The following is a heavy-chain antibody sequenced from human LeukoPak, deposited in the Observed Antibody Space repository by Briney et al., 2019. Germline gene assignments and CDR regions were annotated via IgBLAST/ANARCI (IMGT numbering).Heavy chain of an antibody. Sequence: ASVKVSCKAPGYTFTSHAMNWVRQAPGQELEWMGWINTNTGNPTYAQGFTGRFVFSLDTSVSTAYLQISSLKAEDTAVYYCARDREIAAAGSCFDYWGQGTLVAVSS. CDR3: ARDREIAAAGSCFDY. CDR1: GYTFTSHA. J-gene: IGHJ4*02. V-gene: IGHV7-4-1*02. CDR2: INTNTGNP. D-gene: IGHD6-13*01.